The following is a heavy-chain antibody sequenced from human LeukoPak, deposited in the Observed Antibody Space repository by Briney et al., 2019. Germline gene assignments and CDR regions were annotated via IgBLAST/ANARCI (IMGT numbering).Heavy chain of an antibody. CDR3: ARRGYYYDSSHYYYFDY. D-gene: IGHD3-22*01. J-gene: IGHJ4*02. CDR2: IYHSGST. Sequence: KTSETLSLTCTVSGGSVSSGSYYWSWIRQPPGKGLEWIGSIYHSGSTNDNPSLKSRVTTSVDTSKNQFSLKLSSVPAADTAVYYCARRGYYYDSSHYYYFDYWGQGTLVTVSS. V-gene: IGHV4-61*01. CDR1: GGSVSSGSYY.